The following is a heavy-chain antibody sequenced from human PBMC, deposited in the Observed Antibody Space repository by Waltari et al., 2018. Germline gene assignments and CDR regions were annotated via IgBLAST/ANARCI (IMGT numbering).Heavy chain of an antibody. CDR2: IYYNGAT. D-gene: IGHD2-2*01. Sequence: QVQLQESGPGQVKPSETLSLPCDVSRGPIRSHHWRWIRRPPGKGLEWIGYIYYNGATNYNPSLMSRVTISVDTAKNQFSLKLTSVTAADTAVYYCARDRVVPADEPDYYGLDVWGQGTTVTVSS. CDR3: ARDRVVPADEPDYYGLDV. CDR1: RGPIRSHH. J-gene: IGHJ6*02. V-gene: IGHV4-59*11.